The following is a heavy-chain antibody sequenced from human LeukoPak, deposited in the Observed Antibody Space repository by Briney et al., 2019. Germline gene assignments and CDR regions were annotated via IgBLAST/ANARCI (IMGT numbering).Heavy chain of an antibody. D-gene: IGHD2-2*02. CDR2: INHRGST. CDR3: ARGGTGTGDIVVVPAAIRGGFDY. Sequence: SDTLSLTCAVYGVSVSGYYWSWIRQPPGKGLEWIGEINHRGSTNYNPSLKSRVTISVDTSKNQFSLKLSSVTAADTAVYYCARGGTGTGDIVVVPAAIRGGFDYWGQGTLVTVSS. V-gene: IGHV4-34*01. CDR1: GVSVSGYY. J-gene: IGHJ4*02.